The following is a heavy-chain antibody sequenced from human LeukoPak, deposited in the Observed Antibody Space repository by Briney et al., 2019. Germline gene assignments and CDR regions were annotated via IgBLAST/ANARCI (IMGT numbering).Heavy chain of an antibody. Sequence: PGGSLRLSCAASGFTFSSYSMNWVRQAPGKGLEWVSSISSSSSYIYYADPVKGRFTISRDNAKNSLYLQMNSLRAEDTAVYYCARESPPSRWVGGHDYWGQGTLVTVSS. CDR2: ISSSSSYI. CDR3: ARESPPSRWVGGHDY. J-gene: IGHJ4*02. V-gene: IGHV3-21*01. D-gene: IGHD6-13*01. CDR1: GFTFSSYS.